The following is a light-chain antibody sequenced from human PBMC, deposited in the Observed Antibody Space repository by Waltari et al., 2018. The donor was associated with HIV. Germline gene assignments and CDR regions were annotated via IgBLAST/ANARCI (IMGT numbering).Light chain of an antibody. J-gene: IGKJ1*01. CDR2: GTS. CDR3: QQYKNGWT. V-gene: IGKV3-15*01. Sequence: EVVMAQYPATLSVSPGERAILSCRASQSVSTSLAWYQQKPGQAPRLLIFGTSTRATGVSARFSGSGSGTYFSLTISSLQSEDLAVYYCQQYKNGWTFGKGTKVDIK. CDR1: QSVSTS.